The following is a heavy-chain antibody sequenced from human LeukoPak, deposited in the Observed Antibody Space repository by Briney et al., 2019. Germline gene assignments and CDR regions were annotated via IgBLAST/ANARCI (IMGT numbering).Heavy chain of an antibody. Sequence: PGGSLRLSCTASGFTFDNYAMSWVRQAPGKGLEWVSSISSSSSYIYYADSVKGRFTISRDNAKNSLYLQMNSLRAEDTAVYYCARDPPRLTSRDSDPWGQGTLVTVSS. D-gene: IGHD4/OR15-4a*01. CDR1: GFTFDNYA. V-gene: IGHV3-21*01. CDR3: ARDPPRLTSRDSDP. CDR2: ISSSSSYI. J-gene: IGHJ5*02.